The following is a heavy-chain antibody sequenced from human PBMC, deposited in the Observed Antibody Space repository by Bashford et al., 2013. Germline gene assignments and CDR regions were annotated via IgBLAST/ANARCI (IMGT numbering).Heavy chain of an antibody. V-gene: IGHV1-18*01. CDR3: ARDGGGGSSYGLDV. Sequence: ASVKVSCKASGYSFSSYGVSWVRQAPGQGLEWTGWISAYNGKTKYAERLQGRVTMTTDTSTSTAYMEVRSLRSDDTAVYYCARDGGGGSSYGLDVWGPGTTVTVSS. D-gene: IGHD2-15*01. CDR2: ISAYNGKT. CDR1: GYSFSSYG. J-gene: IGHJ6*02.